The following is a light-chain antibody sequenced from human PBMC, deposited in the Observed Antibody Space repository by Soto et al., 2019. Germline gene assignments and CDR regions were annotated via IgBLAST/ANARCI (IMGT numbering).Light chain of an antibody. Sequence: IQWTHSPSSLSASVGDRVTITCRASPAIASFLDWYQQKPGTAPKLLIYGASTLQSGVPSRFSGSRSGTDYTLTIASLQPEDFATYYCQQLNGSPWTFGQGIKADIK. V-gene: IGKV1-9*01. CDR3: QQLNGSPWT. CDR1: PAIASF. J-gene: IGKJ1*01. CDR2: GAS.